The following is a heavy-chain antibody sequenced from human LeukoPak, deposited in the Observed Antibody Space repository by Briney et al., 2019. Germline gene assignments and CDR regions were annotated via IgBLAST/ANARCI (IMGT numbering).Heavy chain of an antibody. CDR1: GITFSSYG. D-gene: IGHD3-10*01. CDR3: AKDLMRDLWFGES. CDR2: ISSTGGTT. J-gene: IGHJ5*02. Sequence: GSLRLSCAASGITFSSYGMSWVRQAPGKGLEWVSSISSTGGTTYYADSVKGRFTISRDNSKNTLYLQMNSLRLEDTAVYYCAKDLMRDLWFGESWGQGTLVTVSS. V-gene: IGHV3-23*01.